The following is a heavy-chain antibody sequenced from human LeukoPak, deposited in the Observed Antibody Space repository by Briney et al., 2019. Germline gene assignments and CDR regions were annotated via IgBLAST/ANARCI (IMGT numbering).Heavy chain of an antibody. D-gene: IGHD5-18*01. CDR3: ARDLSRTWIQLWLADAFDI. Sequence: PGGSLRLSCAASGFTFSSYGMSWVRQAPGKGLEWVPAISGSGGSTYYADSVKGRFTISRDNSKNSLYLQMNSLRAEDTAVYYCARDLSRTWIQLWLADAFDIWGQGTMVTVSS. J-gene: IGHJ3*02. CDR2: ISGSGGST. CDR1: GFTFSSYG. V-gene: IGHV3-23*01.